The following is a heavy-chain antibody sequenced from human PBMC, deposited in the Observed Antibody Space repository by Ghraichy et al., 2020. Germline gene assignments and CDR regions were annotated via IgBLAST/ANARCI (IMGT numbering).Heavy chain of an antibody. Sequence: SETLSLTCTVIGDPITSHYWTWIRRPPGKRLEWIGYFAHTGGVDYNPSLRSRVAISIDTSKKQVSLRLDSVTAADSAVYYCARGHFALDVWGQGTTVTVSS. CDR3: ARGHFALDV. V-gene: IGHV4-59*11. CDR1: GDPITSHY. CDR2: FAHTGGV. J-gene: IGHJ6*02.